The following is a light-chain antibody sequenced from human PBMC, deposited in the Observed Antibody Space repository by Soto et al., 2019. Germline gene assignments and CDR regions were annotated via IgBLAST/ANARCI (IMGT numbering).Light chain of an antibody. V-gene: IGKV3-15*01. CDR3: QHYNNWLRGT. CDR2: GPS. Sequence: EMVVTQSPATLSVSPGESATLSCRASQSFSSTLAWYQQKPGQAPRLLIYGPSTRATGVPARFSGGGSGTEFTLTISSLESEDFAVYCCQHYNNWLRGTFGQGTKLEIK. CDR1: QSFSST. J-gene: IGKJ2*02.